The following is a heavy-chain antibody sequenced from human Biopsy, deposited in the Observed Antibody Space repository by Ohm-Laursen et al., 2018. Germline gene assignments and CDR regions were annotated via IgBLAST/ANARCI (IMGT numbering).Heavy chain of an antibody. J-gene: IGHJ6*02. CDR2: ITGVGGVT. Sequence: GSLGLSCTASGFTFSSHAMSWVRQAPGKGMEWVSGITGVGGVTYYADPVKGRFTVSRDNSMNTMFLQMNSLRAQDAGTYYCAKWGTSMALYLFYGMDVWGQGTTVSVSS. CDR3: AKWGTSMALYLFYGMDV. V-gene: IGHV3-23*01. D-gene: IGHD5-18*01. CDR1: GFTFSSHA.